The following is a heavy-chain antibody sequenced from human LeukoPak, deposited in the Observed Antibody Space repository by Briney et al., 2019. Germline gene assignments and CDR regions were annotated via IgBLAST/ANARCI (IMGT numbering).Heavy chain of an antibody. CDR3: ARGQCYYDSSGGYYQNYFDY. V-gene: IGHV4-59*01. CDR1: GGSISSYY. D-gene: IGHD3-22*01. Sequence: PSETLSLTCTVSGGSISSYYWSWIRQPPGRGLEWIGDIYYSGTTNYNPSLKSRVTISVDTSKNQFSLKLSSVTAADTAVYYCARGQCYYDSSGGYYQNYFDYWGQGTLVTVSS. J-gene: IGHJ4*02. CDR2: IYYSGTT.